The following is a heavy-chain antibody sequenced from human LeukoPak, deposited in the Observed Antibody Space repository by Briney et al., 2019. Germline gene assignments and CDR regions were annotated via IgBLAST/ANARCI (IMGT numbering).Heavy chain of an antibody. V-gene: IGHV3-21*01. CDR2: ISSSSSYI. J-gene: IGHJ6*02. CDR1: GFTFSSYA. CDR3: ARDLWGSGGKDYGMDV. D-gene: IGHD2-15*01. Sequence: PGGSLRLSCAASGFTFSSYAMSWVRQAPGKGLEWVSSISSSSSYIYYADSVKGRFTISRDNAKNSLYLQMNSLRAEDTAVYYCARDLWGSGGKDYGMDVWGQGTTVTVSS.